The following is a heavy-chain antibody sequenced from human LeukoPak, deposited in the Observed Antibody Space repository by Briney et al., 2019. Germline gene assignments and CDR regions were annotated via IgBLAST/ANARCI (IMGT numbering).Heavy chain of an antibody. CDR1: GGSISGYC. V-gene: IGHV4-34*01. Sequence: PSETLSLTCAVYGGSISGYCWSWIRQPPGKGLEWLGEINHSGSTNYKPSLNSRVTISVDTSKNQLSLKLSSMTAADTAVYYCARQWLVSPLFDYWGQGTLVTVSS. J-gene: IGHJ4*02. CDR3: ARQWLVSPLFDY. D-gene: IGHD6-19*01. CDR2: INHSGST.